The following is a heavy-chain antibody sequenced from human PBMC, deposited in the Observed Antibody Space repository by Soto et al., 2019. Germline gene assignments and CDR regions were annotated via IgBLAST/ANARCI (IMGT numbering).Heavy chain of an antibody. Sequence: GGSLRLSCAASGFTFSSYAMHWVRQAPGKGLEWVAVISYDGSNKYYADSVKGRFTISRDNSKNTLYLQMNSLRAEDTAVYYCARDGLAAAGNPFDPWGQGTLVTVS. CDR1: GFTFSSYA. D-gene: IGHD6-13*01. J-gene: IGHJ5*02. CDR3: ARDGLAAAGNPFDP. V-gene: IGHV3-30-3*01. CDR2: ISYDGSNK.